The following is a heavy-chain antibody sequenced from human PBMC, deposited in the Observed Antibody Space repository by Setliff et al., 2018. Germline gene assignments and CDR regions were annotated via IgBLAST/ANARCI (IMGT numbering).Heavy chain of an antibody. CDR2: ISSRSTYI. CDR1: GFVFGTYG. V-gene: IGHV3-21*01. D-gene: IGHD5-12*01. J-gene: IGHJ4*02. CDR3: AKVPNSGGYAGPFDF. Sequence: GESLKISCAASGFVFGTYGMHWVRQAPGKGLEWVSSISSRSTYIYYADSLKGRFTISRDNAKNSLYLQMNSLSAEDTAVYYCAKVPNSGGYAGPFDFWGQGTLVTVSS.